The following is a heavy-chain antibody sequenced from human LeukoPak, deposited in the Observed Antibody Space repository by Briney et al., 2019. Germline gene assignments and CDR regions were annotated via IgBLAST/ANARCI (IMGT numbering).Heavy chain of an antibody. V-gene: IGHV3-23*01. CDR3: VKVSNGNYAGDAFDI. CDR2: ISGGGGST. J-gene: IGHJ3*02. Sequence: SGGSLRLSCAASGFTFSGYAMTWVRQAPGKGLEWVSAISGGGGSTYYADSVKGRFTISRDNSKNTLYLQMSSLRADDTAVYYCVKVSNGNYAGDAFDIWGQGTMVTVSS. D-gene: IGHD1-7*01. CDR1: GFTFSGYA.